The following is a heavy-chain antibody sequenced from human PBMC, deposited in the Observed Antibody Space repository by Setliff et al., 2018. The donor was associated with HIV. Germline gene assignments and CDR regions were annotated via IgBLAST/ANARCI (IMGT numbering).Heavy chain of an antibody. D-gene: IGHD6-13*01. J-gene: IGHJ3*02. CDR3: ARASSPLIAFDI. Sequence: GESLKISCKGSGYSFTSYWIGWVRQMPGKGLEWMGIIYPGDSDTRYSPSFRGQVTISVDKSISTAYLQWSSLKASDTAIYFCARASSPLIAFDIWGQGTMVTVSS. CDR1: GYSFTSYW. V-gene: IGHV5-51*01. CDR2: IYPGDSDT.